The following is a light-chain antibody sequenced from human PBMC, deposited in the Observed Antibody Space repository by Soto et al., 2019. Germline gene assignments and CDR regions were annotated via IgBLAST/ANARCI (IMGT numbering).Light chain of an antibody. Sequence: EIVMTQSPATLSVSPGGRATLSCRASQSVSSNLAWYQQRPGQAPRLLIHGASTRATGIPARFSGSGSGTEFTLTISSLQSEVFAVYYCQQYNNWPPWTFGQGTKVEIK. CDR1: QSVSSN. CDR3: QQYNNWPPWT. J-gene: IGKJ1*01. V-gene: IGKV3-15*01. CDR2: GAS.